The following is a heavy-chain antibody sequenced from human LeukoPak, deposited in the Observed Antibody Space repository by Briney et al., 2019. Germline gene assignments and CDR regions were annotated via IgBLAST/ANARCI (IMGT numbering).Heavy chain of an antibody. J-gene: IGHJ4*02. Sequence: GASVKVSCKASGYTFTSYYMHWVRQAPGQGLEWMGIINPSGGSTSYAQKFQGRVTMTEDTSTDTAYMELSSLRSEDTAVYYCATAVDQNSGSYQLDYWGQGTLVTVSS. CDR1: GYTFTSYY. CDR3: ATAVDQNSGSYQLDY. V-gene: IGHV1-46*01. D-gene: IGHD1-26*01. CDR2: INPSGGST.